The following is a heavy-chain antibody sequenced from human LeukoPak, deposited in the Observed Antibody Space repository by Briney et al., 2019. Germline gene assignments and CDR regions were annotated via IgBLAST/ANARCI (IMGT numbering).Heavy chain of an antibody. CDR2: ISYDGTNK. D-gene: IGHD4-17*01. Sequence: GGSLRLSCAASGCPFNTYGMHWVRQAPGKGLEWVAVISYDGTNKFYADSVKGRFTISRDNSRNTVYLQVNRLRVEDTAVYYCAKDTGSARLDYWGQGTLVTVSS. J-gene: IGHJ4*02. CDR1: GCPFNTYG. CDR3: AKDTGSARLDY. V-gene: IGHV3-30*18.